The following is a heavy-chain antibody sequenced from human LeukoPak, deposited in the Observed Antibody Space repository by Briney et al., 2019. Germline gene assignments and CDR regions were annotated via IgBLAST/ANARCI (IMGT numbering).Heavy chain of an antibody. Sequence: GGSLRLSCATSGFTFSSYAMHWARQAPGKGLEWVAIISYDGSNEYYADSVKGRFTISRDNSKNTLYLQMNSLRAEDTAVYYCARDRGGLRFEYYFDYWGQGTLVTVSS. CDR1: GFTFSSYA. V-gene: IGHV3-30*04. CDR2: ISYDGSNE. CDR3: ARDRGGLRFEYYFDY. D-gene: IGHD5-12*01. J-gene: IGHJ4*02.